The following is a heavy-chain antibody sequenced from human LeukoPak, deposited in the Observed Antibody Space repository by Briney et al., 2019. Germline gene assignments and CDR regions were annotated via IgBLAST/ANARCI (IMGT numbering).Heavy chain of an antibody. Sequence: QSGGSLRLSCAASGFTFSSYGMHWVRQAPGKGLEWVAFIRYDGSNKYYADSVKGRFTISRDNSKNTLYLQMNSLRAEDTAVYYCAKGGSSWYTPDASGYLDYWGQGTLVTVSS. CDR3: AKGGSSWYTPDASGYLDY. V-gene: IGHV3-30*02. D-gene: IGHD6-13*01. J-gene: IGHJ4*02. CDR2: IRYDGSNK. CDR1: GFTFSSYG.